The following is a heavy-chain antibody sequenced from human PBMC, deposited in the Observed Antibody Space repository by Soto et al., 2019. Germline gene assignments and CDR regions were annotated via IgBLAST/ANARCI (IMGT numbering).Heavy chain of an antibody. CDR2: INHSGST. CDR3: ARGVAYGDYVRVAFDI. CDR1: GGSISGYY. D-gene: IGHD4-17*01. J-gene: IGHJ3*02. V-gene: IGHV4-34*01. Sequence: PAETLSLTCAVYGGSISGYYWSWIRQPPGKGLEWIGEINHSGSTNYNPSLKSRVTISVDTSKNQFSLKLSSVTAADTAVYYCARGVAYGDYVRVAFDIWGQGTMVTVSS.